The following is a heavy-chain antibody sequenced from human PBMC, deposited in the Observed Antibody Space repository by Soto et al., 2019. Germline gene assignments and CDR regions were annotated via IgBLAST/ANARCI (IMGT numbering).Heavy chain of an antibody. CDR2: ISGSSSDT. D-gene: IGHD2-8*01. V-gene: IGHV3-11*05. CDR3: ARGVWRFSGEY. CDR1: GFTFGDYY. J-gene: IGHJ4*02. Sequence: QVQLVESGGALVKPGGSLRLSCAASGFTFGDYYMNWIRQAPGKGLEWLSYISGSSSDTKYADSVKGRITISRDNAKNSLYLQMNSLRAEDTAVYYCARGVWRFSGEYWGQGTLVTVSS.